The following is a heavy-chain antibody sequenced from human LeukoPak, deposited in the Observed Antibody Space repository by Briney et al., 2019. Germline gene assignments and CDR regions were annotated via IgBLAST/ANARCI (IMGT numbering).Heavy chain of an antibody. V-gene: IGHV3-23*01. CDR2: ISGSGGST. J-gene: IGHJ4*02. CDR1: GFTFTSYG. Sequence: PGGSLRLSCAASGFTFTSYGMDWVRQAPGQGLEWVSGISGSGGSTYYADSVKGRFTIPRDNSKNTLYLQMNSLRAEDTAVYYCAKRRCAGDCHLEYWGQGTLVTVSS. CDR3: AKRRCAGDCHLEY. D-gene: IGHD2-21*02.